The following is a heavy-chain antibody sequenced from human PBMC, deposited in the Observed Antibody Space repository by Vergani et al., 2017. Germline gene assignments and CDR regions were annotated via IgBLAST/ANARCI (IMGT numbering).Heavy chain of an antibody. Sequence: EVQLLESGGDLVQPGGSLRLSCAASGFTFIMHAMSWFRQAPGKGLEWVSTLSASDRRTHYADSVKGRFTISRDISKNTLFLHMNSLRPEDTAVYYCAKVGRSEVAGTFGAFDIWGQGTMVTVSS. J-gene: IGHJ3*02. CDR2: LSASDRRT. V-gene: IGHV3-23*01. D-gene: IGHD6-19*01. CDR3: AKVGRSEVAGTFGAFDI. CDR1: GFTFIMHA.